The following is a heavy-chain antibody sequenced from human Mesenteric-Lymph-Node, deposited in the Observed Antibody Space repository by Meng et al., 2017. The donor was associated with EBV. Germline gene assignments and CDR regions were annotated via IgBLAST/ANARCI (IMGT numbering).Heavy chain of an antibody. CDR1: GLTFSQAW. D-gene: IGHD3-10*01. CDR2: IKSKTDGGTT. J-gene: IGHJ4*02. CDR3: AKDISGTGDY. V-gene: IGHV3-15*01. Sequence: EVELVESGGGLGKPGGSLRLSCAASGLTFSQAWMKWVRQAPGKGLEWVGRIKSKTDGGTTDYAAPVKGRFTISRDDSKNTLYLQMNSLRPEDTAVDYCAKDISGTGDYWGQGTLVTVSS.